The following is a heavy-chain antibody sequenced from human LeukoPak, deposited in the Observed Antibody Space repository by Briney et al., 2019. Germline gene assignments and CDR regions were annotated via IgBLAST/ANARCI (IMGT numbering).Heavy chain of an antibody. J-gene: IGHJ4*02. CDR3: ARTPIS. V-gene: IGHV3-72*01. Sequence: GGSLRLSCAASGFSFSDHYMDWVRQAPGKGLEWVGRIRNKANSYTTEYAASVKGRFTISREDSKKSLYLQMNSLKTEDTAVYYCARTPISWGQGTLVTVSS. D-gene: IGHD2-15*01. CDR1: GFSFSDHY. CDR2: IRNKANSYTT.